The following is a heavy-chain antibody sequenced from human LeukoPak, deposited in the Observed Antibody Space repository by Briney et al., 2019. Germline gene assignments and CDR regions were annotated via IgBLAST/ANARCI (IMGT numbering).Heavy chain of an antibody. CDR1: GFTFSSYS. CDR2: ISSSSSYI. D-gene: IGHD3-10*01. CDR3: ARDYHTDLSAYYYGSGSLLGY. Sequence: AGGSLRLSCAASGFTFSSYSMNWVRQAPGKGLEWVSSISSSSSYIYYADSVKGRFTISRDNAKNSLYLQMNSLRAEDTAVYYCARDYHTDLSAYYYGSGSLLGYWGQGTLVTVSS. J-gene: IGHJ4*02. V-gene: IGHV3-21*01.